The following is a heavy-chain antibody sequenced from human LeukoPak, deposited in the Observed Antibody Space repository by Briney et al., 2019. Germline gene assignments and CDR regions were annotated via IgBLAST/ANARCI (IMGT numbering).Heavy chain of an antibody. Sequence: SVKVSCKASGGTFSSYAISWVRQAPGQGLEWMGGIIPIFGTANYAQKFQGGVTITTDESTSTAYMELSSLRSEDTAVYYCARSRDGYNSLDYWGQGTLVTVSS. V-gene: IGHV1-69*05. CDR2: IIPIFGTA. J-gene: IGHJ4*02. D-gene: IGHD5-24*01. CDR3: ARSRDGYNSLDY. CDR1: GGTFSSYA.